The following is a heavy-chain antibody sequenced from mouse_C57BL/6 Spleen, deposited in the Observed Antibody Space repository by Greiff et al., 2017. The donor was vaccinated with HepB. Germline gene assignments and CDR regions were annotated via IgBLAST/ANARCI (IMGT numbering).Heavy chain of an antibody. CDR2: IRNKANGYTT. Sequence: EVMLVESGGGLVQPGGSLSLSCAASGFTFTDYYMSWVRQPPGKALEWLGFIRNKANGYTTEYSASVKGRFTISRDNSQSILYLQMNALRAEDSATYYCARHNWDYAMDYWGQGTSVTVSS. D-gene: IGHD4-1*02. V-gene: IGHV7-3*01. J-gene: IGHJ4*01. CDR1: GFTFTDYY. CDR3: ARHNWDYAMDY.